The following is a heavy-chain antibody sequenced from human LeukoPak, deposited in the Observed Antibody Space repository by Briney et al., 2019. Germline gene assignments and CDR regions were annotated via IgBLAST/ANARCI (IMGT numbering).Heavy chain of an antibody. CDR2: ISYDGSNK. CDR3: ARTPGPYGDLTTPFDY. CDR1: GFTFSSYA. D-gene: IGHD4-17*01. J-gene: IGHJ4*02. V-gene: IGHV3-30*04. Sequence: GGSLRLSCAASGFTFSSYAMHWVRQAPGKGLEWVAVISYDGSNKYYADSVKGRFTISRDNSKNTLYLQMNSLRAEDTAVYYCARTPGPYGDLTTPFDYWGQGTLVTVSS.